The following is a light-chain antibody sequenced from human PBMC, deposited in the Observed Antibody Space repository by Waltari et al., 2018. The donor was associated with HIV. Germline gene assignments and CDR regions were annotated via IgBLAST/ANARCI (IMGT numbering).Light chain of an antibody. J-gene: IGKJ2*01. Sequence: EIVMTQSPATLSVSPGERPTVSCGASQTVGNNGAWYQQRPGQAPTLLIYGASTRATSVPARFTGGGSATRFTLTIDSPQSSDFGLYYCQQYSEWPYTFGQGTRLEL. V-gene: IGKV3-15*01. CDR1: QTVGNN. CDR2: GAS. CDR3: QQYSEWPYT.